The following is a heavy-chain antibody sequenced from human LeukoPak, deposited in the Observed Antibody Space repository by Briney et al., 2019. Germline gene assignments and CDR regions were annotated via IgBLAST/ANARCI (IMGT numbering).Heavy chain of an antibody. J-gene: IGHJ4*02. CDR1: GYTFTSYA. D-gene: IGHD3-3*01. V-gene: IGHV1-3*01. CDR3: ARFLEWLNYFDY. CDR2: INAGNGNI. Sequence: ASVKVSCKASGYTFTSYAMHWVRQAPGQRLEWTGWINAGNGNIKYSQKFQGRVTITRDTSASTAYMELSSLRSEDTAVYYCARFLEWLNYFDYWGQGTLVTVSS.